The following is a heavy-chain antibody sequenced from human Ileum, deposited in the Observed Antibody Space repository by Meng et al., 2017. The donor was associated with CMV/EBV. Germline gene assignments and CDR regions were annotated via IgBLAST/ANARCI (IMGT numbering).Heavy chain of an antibody. Sequence: GESLKISCAASGFTFGTYWMSWVRQAPGKGLEWVANIKQDGNEKYYVDSVKGRFTISRDNAENSLYLQMNSLRGEDTAVYYCARVRGGLCSSVSCYYAFDIWGQGTKVTVSS. V-gene: IGHV3-7*01. CDR1: GFTFGTYW. D-gene: IGHD2-2*01. CDR3: ARVRGGLCSSVSCYYAFDI. J-gene: IGHJ3*02. CDR2: IKQDGNEK.